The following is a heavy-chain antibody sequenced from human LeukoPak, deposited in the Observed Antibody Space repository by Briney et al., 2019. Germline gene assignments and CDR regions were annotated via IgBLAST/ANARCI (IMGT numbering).Heavy chain of an antibody. V-gene: IGHV4-4*07. CDR2: IYSSVST. J-gene: IGHJ6*03. CDR3: ATLDPVIAAAESYMDV. D-gene: IGHD6-13*01. CDR1: GGSISGYY. Sequence: SETLSLTCTVSGGSISGYYWNWIRQPAGKGLEWIGRIYSSVSTTYNPSLKSRVTISVDTSKNQFSLKLSSVTAADTAVYYCATLDPVIAAAESYMDVWGKGTTVTVSS.